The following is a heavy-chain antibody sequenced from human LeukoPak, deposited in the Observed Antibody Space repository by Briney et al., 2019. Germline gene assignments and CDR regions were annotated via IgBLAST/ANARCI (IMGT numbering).Heavy chain of an antibody. D-gene: IGHD6-13*01. V-gene: IGHV3-11*01. CDR2: ISVSSSAI. J-gene: IGHJ3*02. CDR1: GFTFSDYY. Sequence: GGSLRLSCAASGFTFSDYYMTWIRQAPGKGLEWVSGISVSSSAIYYADTVKGRFTISRDNAKNSLFLQMNSLRAEDTAVYYCARVLRRYSSSRPDAFDIWGQGTMVTVSS. CDR3: ARVLRRYSSSRPDAFDI.